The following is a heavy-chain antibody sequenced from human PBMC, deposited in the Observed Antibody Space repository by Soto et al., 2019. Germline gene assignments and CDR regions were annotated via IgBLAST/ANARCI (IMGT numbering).Heavy chain of an antibody. Sequence: ASVKVSCKASGYTFTSYDINWVRQATGKGLEWMGGFDPKNGETGYAQKFQGRVTMTEDTSTDTAYMELSSLRSEDTAVYYCATERWYYYGMDVWGQGTTVTVSS. J-gene: IGHJ6*02. CDR3: ATERWYYYGMDV. CDR2: FDPKNGET. V-gene: IGHV1-8*01. CDR1: GYTFTSYD. D-gene: IGHD6-13*01.